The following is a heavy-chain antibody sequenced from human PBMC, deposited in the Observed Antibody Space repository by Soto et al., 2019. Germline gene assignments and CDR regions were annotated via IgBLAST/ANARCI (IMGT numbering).Heavy chain of an antibody. D-gene: IGHD6-19*01. Sequence: QVQLVESGGGVVQRGGSLRLSCAASGFTFSSYGMHWVRQAPGKGLEWVAVIWYDGSNKYYPDSVKGRYTISRDDSKNTVYLQMNSLGAEDTAVYYCTRDPLLAVAAYAAFDIWGQGTSVTVSS. V-gene: IGHV3-33*01. CDR2: IWYDGSNK. CDR1: GFTFSSYG. J-gene: IGHJ3*02. CDR3: TRDPLLAVAAYAAFDI.